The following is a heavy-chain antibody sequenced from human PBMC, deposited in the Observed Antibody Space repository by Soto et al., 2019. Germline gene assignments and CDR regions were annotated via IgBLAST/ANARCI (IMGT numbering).Heavy chain of an antibody. CDR2: IKQDGSQK. CDR1: GFTFSNYW. CDR3: VTLGGYTFNDY. Sequence: PGGSLRLSCAASGFTFSNYWMNWVRQAPGKGLEWVADIKQDGSQKNYVDSAKGRFTISRDNAKNSLFLQMNSLRAEDTAVYYCVTLGGYTFNDYWGQGTRVTVSS. D-gene: IGHD5-18*01. J-gene: IGHJ4*02. V-gene: IGHV3-7*05.